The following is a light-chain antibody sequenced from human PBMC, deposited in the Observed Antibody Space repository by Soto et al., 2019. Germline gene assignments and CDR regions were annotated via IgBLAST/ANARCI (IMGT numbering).Light chain of an antibody. CDR2: AAS. V-gene: IGKV1-39*01. CDR1: QSISSY. J-gene: IGKJ3*01. CDR3: QQSYSTLFT. Sequence: DIPMTQSPSSLSASVGDRVTITCRARQSISSYLNWYQQKPGKAPKLLIYAASSLQSGVPSRFSGSGSGTDFTLTISSPQPEDFATYYCQQSYSTLFTFGPGTIVDIK.